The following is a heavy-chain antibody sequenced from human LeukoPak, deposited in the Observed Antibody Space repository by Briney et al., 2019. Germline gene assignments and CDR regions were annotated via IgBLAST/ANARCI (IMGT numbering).Heavy chain of an antibody. D-gene: IGHD3-22*01. CDR2: IYYSGST. CDR1: GGSISSSSYY. J-gene: IGHJ4*02. CDR3: ARLDDSSGYYRAPRPYFDY. V-gene: IGHV4-39*01. Sequence: SETLSLTCTVSGGSISSSSYYWGWIRQPPGKGLEWIGSIYYSGSTYYNPSLKSRVTISVDTSKNQFSLKLSSVTAADTAVYYCARLDDSSGYYRAPRPYFDYWGQGTLVTVSS.